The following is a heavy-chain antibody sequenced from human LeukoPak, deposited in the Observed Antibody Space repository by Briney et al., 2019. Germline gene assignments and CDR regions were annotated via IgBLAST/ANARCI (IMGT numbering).Heavy chain of an antibody. CDR3: ARQFCSGGTCYSYYYAMDV. CDR1: GYSFTSYW. D-gene: IGHD2-15*01. CDR2: IYPGDSDT. Sequence: GESLKISCKGSGYSFTSYWIGWVRQMPGKGLEWMGIIYPGDSDTRYSPSFQGHVTISADKSISTAYLQWSSLKASDTAMYFCARQFCSGGTCYSYYYAMDVWGQGTTVTVSS. J-gene: IGHJ6*02. V-gene: IGHV5-51*01.